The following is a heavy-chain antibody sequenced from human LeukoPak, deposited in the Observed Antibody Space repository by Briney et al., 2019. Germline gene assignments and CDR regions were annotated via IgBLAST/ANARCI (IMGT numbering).Heavy chain of an antibody. CDR2: ISKDGSMR. CDR3: AGEKFDI. V-gene: IGHV3-30*04. CDR1: GFSFSKYA. Sequence: QPGRSLRLSCAASGFSFSKYAMDWVRQAPGKGLEWVAIISKDGSMRYYADSVKGRFTVSRDNSNNTLSLQMNSLKSEDTAVYYCAGEKFDIWGQGTMVTVSA. J-gene: IGHJ3*02.